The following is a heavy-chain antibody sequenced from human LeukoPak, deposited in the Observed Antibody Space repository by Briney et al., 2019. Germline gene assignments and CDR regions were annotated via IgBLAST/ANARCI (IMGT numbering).Heavy chain of an antibody. Sequence: SLRLSCAASGFTFSSYGMHWVRQAPGKGLEWVAVIWYDGSNKYYADSVKGRFTISRDNSKNTLYLQMNSLRAEDTAVYYCASGLAARTYYYYYGMDVWGQGTTVTVSS. V-gene: IGHV3-33*01. CDR1: GFTFSSYG. CDR3: ASGLAARTYYYYYGMDV. J-gene: IGHJ6*02. D-gene: IGHD2-15*01. CDR2: IWYDGSNK.